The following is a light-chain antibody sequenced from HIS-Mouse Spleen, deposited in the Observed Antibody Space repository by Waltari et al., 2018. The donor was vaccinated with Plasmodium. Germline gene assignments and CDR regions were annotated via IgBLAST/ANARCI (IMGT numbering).Light chain of an antibody. CDR2: KAS. V-gene: IGKV1-5*03. CDR1: QRISSW. Sequence: DIQMTQSPSTMSAYVGDRVTINCRASQRISSWLAWYQQKPGKAPKLLIDKASSLESGVPSRFSGSGSGTEFTLTISSLQPDDFATYYCQQYNSYSRTFGQGTKVEIK. J-gene: IGKJ1*01. CDR3: QQYNSYSRT.